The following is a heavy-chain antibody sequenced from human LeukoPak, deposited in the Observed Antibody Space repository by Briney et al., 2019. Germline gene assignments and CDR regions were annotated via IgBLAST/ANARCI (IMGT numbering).Heavy chain of an antibody. J-gene: IGHJ4*02. Sequence: PGGSLRLSCAASGFTFSDYYMSWIRQAPGKGLEWISYISSSSSTMYYADSVKGRFTISRDNAKNTLYLQMNSLRAEDTAIYYCAKEGGAESYGGLEYWGQGTLVTASS. D-gene: IGHD4-23*01. CDR3: AKEGGAESYGGLEY. CDR1: GFTFSDYY. V-gene: IGHV3-11*01. CDR2: ISSSSSTM.